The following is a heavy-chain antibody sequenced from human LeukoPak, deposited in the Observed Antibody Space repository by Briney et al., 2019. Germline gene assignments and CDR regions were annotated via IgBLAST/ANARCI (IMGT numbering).Heavy chain of an antibody. J-gene: IGHJ4*02. CDR1: GGSISSSSYY. CDR2: IYYSGST. Sequence: SETLSLTCSVSGGSISSSSYYWGWIRQPPGKGLEWIGTIYYSGSTYYNPSLKSRVSIAVDTSKNQFSLKLSSVTAADTTVYYCAKHRPTDNGFWFDYWGQGALVTVSS. V-gene: IGHV4-39*01. D-gene: IGHD3/OR15-3a*01. CDR3: AKHRPTDNGFWFDY.